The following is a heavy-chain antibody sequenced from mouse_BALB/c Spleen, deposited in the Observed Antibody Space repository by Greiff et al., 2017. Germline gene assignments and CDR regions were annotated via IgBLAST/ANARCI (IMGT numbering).Heavy chain of an antibody. Sequence: QVQLKESGAELAKPGASVKMSCKASGYTFTSYWMHWVKQRPGQGLEWIGYINPSTGYTEYNQKFKDKATLTADKSSSTAYMQLSSLTSEDSAVYYCARCDGDYDYYAMDYWGQGTSVTVSS. CDR2: INPSTGYT. CDR1: GYTFTSYW. D-gene: IGHD2-13*01. CDR3: ARCDGDYDYYAMDY. V-gene: IGHV1-7*01. J-gene: IGHJ4*01.